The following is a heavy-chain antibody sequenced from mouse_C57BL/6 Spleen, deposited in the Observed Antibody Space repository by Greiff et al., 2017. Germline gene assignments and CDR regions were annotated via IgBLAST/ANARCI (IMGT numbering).Heavy chain of an antibody. V-gene: IGHV1-50*01. CDR1: GYTFTSYW. Sequence: QVQLQQPGAELVKPGASVKLSCKASGYTFTSYWMQWVKQRPGQGLEWIGEIDPSDSYTNYNQKFKGKATLTVDTSSSTAYMQLSSLTSEDSAVYYCARERYWRQGTTLTVS. CDR2: IDPSDSYT. J-gene: IGHJ2*01. CDR3: ARERY.